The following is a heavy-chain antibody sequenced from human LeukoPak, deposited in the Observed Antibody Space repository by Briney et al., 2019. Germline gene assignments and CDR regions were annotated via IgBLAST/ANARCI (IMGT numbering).Heavy chain of an antibody. CDR3: ARSSGSLFDY. V-gene: IGHV4-39*07. CDR1: GGSISTSYY. J-gene: IGHJ4*02. Sequence: SETLSLTCTVSGGSISTSYYWGWIRQPPGKGLEWIGSIYYSGSTYYNPSLKSRVTISLNTSENQFSLKLSSVTAADTAVYYCARSSGSLFDYWGQGTLVTVSS. D-gene: IGHD1-26*01. CDR2: IYYSGST.